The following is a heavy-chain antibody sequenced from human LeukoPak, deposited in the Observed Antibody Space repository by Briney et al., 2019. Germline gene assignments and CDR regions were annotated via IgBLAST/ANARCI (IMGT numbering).Heavy chain of an antibody. Sequence: GGSLRLSCAASEFSVGSNYMTWVRQTPGKGLEWVSSITRSSIYIYYADSVKGRFTISRDNAKNSLYLQMNSLRAEDTAVYYCARGRYDSSGYYSIFDYWGQGTLVTVSS. D-gene: IGHD3-22*01. CDR1: EFSVGSNY. J-gene: IGHJ4*02. CDR3: ARGRYDSSGYYSIFDY. CDR2: ITRSSIYI. V-gene: IGHV3-21*01.